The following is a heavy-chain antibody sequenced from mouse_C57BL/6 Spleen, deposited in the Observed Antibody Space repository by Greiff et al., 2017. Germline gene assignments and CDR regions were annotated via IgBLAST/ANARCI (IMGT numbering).Heavy chain of an antibody. CDR1: GFTFSSYA. V-gene: IGHV5-4*03. CDR3: ARGANSDY. Sequence: EVKVVESGGGLVKPGGSLKLSCAASGFTFSSYAMSWVRQTPEKRLEWVATISVGGSYTYYPDNVKGRFTISRDNAKNNLYLQISHLKSEDTAMYYCARGANSDYWGQGTTLTVSS. CDR2: ISVGGSYT. J-gene: IGHJ2*01.